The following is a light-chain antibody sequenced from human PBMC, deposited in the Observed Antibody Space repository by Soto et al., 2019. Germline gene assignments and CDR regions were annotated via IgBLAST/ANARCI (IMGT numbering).Light chain of an antibody. Sequence: QSVLTQPPSASGSPAQSVTISCTGTSSDVGAYNYVSWYQQHPGKAPKLLIYEVSKRPSGVPDRFSGSKSGNTASLTVSGLQAEDEADYYCCSYAGSDTYVFGTGTKGTVL. V-gene: IGLV2-8*01. CDR2: EVS. J-gene: IGLJ1*01. CDR1: SSDVGAYNY. CDR3: CSYAGSDTYV.